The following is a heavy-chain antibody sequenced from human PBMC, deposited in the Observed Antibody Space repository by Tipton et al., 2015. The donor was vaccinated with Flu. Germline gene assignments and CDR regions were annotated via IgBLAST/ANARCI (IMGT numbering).Heavy chain of an antibody. CDR1: GGSISNYY. J-gene: IGHJ5*02. Sequence: LRLSCTVSGGSISNYYWSWIRQPPGKGLEWIGYIYSSGSTNYSPSLKSRVTISVDTSKNQFSLKVSSVTAADTAVYYCARHSSSARGWFDPWGQGTLVAVSS. CDR2: IYSSGST. D-gene: IGHD3-10*01. CDR3: ARHSSSARGWFDP. V-gene: IGHV4-59*08.